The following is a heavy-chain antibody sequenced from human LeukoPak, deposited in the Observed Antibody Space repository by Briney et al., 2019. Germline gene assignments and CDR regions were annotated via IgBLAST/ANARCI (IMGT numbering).Heavy chain of an antibody. CDR1: GGSISSYY. J-gene: IGHJ5*02. Sequence: SETLSLTCTVSGGSISSYYWSWIRQPAGKGLEWIARIYTSGSTNYNPSLKSRVTMSVDTSKNQFSLKLSSVTAADTAVYYCARGAMVRGLGRNWFDPWGQGTLVTVSS. CDR2: IYTSGST. D-gene: IGHD3-10*01. V-gene: IGHV4-4*07. CDR3: ARGAMVRGLGRNWFDP.